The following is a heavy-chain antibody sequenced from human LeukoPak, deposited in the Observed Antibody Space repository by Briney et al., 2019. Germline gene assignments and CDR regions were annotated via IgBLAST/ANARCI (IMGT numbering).Heavy chain of an antibody. CDR2: IIPIFGTA. CDR1: GGTFSSYA. CDR3: ARDFGGNDDY. J-gene: IGHJ4*02. Sequence: ASVKVSCKASGGTFSSYAISWVRQAPGQGLEWMGGIIPIFGTANYAQKFQGRVTITTDESTSTAYMELSSLRSDDTAVYYCARDFGGNDDYWGQGTLVTVSS. D-gene: IGHD4-23*01. V-gene: IGHV1-69*05.